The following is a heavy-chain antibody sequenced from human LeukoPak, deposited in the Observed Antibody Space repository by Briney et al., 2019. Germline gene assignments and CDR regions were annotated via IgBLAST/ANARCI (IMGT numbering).Heavy chain of an antibody. J-gene: IGHJ4*02. CDR1: GYTFISYQ. V-gene: IGHV1-46*01. CDR2: INPTGGST. Sequence: ASVKVSCKASGYTFISYQMHWVRQAPGQGLEWMGIINPTGGSTSHAQKFQGRVTMTRDTSTSTVYMELSSLRSEDTAVYYCARGQLGPADYWGQGTLVTVSS. D-gene: IGHD6-13*01. CDR3: ARGQLGPADY.